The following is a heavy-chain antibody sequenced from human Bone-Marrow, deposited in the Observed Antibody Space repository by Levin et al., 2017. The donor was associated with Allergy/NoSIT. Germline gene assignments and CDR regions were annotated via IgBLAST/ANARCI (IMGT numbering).Heavy chain of an antibody. J-gene: IGHJ4*02. D-gene: IGHD1-26*01. CDR3: AKVRWELRDYFDY. CDR2: ISYDGSNK. Sequence: GESLKISCAASGFTFSSYGMHWVRQAPGKGLEWVAVISYDGSNKYYADSVKGRFTISRDNSKNTLYLQMNSLRAEDTAVYYCAKVRWELRDYFDYWGQGTLVTVSS. CDR1: GFTFSSYG. V-gene: IGHV3-30*18.